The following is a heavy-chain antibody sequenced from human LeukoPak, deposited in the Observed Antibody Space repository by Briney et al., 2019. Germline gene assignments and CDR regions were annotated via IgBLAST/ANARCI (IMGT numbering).Heavy chain of an antibody. J-gene: IGHJ4*02. V-gene: IGHV1-18*04. CDR2: ISAYNGNT. Sequence: ASVKVSCKASGYTFTGYYMHWVRQAPGQGLEWMGWISAYNGNTNYAQKLQGRVTMTTDTSTSTAYMELRSLRSDDTAVYYCARVRGSGSYGHFSFDYWGQGTLVTVSS. CDR3: ARVRGSGSYGHFSFDY. D-gene: IGHD3-10*01. CDR1: GYTFTGYY.